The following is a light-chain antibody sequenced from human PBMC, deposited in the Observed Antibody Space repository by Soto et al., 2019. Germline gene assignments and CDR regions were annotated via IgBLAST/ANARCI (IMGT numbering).Light chain of an antibody. CDR2: GAS. Sequence: EIVFTHSPATLSFSPVETATLSCRASQSVRRDYLAWLQQKPGQAPRVLIYGASSRAAGIPDRFSGSGSGTAFTLTISRLEAEDSAVYYCQQYGAAPRTFGQGTKVDIK. CDR3: QQYGAAPRT. CDR1: QSVRRDY. V-gene: IGKV3-20*01. J-gene: IGKJ1*01.